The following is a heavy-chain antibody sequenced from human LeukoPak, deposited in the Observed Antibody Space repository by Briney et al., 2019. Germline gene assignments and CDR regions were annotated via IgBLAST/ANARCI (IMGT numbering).Heavy chain of an antibody. D-gene: IGHD3-3*01. CDR2: IIPIFGTA. Sequence: ASVKVSCKASGGTFSSYAISWVRQAPGQGLEWMGGIIPIFGTANYAQKFQGRVTITADESTSTAYMELSSLRSEDTAVYYCARGRGRGYHYYYYYMDVGGKGPTVTVSS. V-gene: IGHV1-69*13. CDR3: ARGRGRGYHYYYYYMDV. J-gene: IGHJ6*03. CDR1: GGTFSSYA.